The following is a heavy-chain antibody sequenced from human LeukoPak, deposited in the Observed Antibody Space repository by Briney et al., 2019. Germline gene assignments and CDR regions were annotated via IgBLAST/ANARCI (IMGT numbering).Heavy chain of an antibody. D-gene: IGHD3-10*01. CDR1: GFNLRTYG. Sequence: GGSLRLSCGASGFNLRTYGLHWVRQAPGKGLEWVAVIWYDGSNKYYADSVKGRFAISRDNSKNTLYLEMNRLRAEDTAVYYCAKGDLTMTRGARGAPSDDWGQGTLVTVSS. J-gene: IGHJ4*02. CDR2: IWYDGSNK. V-gene: IGHV3-30*02. CDR3: AKGDLTMTRGARGAPSDD.